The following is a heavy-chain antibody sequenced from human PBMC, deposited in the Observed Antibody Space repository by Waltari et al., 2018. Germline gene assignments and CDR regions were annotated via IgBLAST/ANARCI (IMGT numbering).Heavy chain of an antibody. Sequence: QVQLQQWGAGLLKPSETLSLTCAVYGGSFSGSYWSWIRQPPGKGLEWIGEINHSGSTNYNPSLKSRVTISVDTSKNQFSLKLSSVTAADTAVYYCAIGYDFWSGYRDAFDIWGQGTMVTVSS. CDR3: AIGYDFWSGYRDAFDI. J-gene: IGHJ3*02. CDR1: GGSFSGSY. V-gene: IGHV4-34*01. CDR2: INHSGST. D-gene: IGHD3-3*01.